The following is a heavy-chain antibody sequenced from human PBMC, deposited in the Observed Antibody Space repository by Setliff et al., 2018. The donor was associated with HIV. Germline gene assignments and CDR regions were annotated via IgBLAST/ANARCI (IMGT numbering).Heavy chain of an antibody. CDR2: INPSSGGT. J-gene: IGHJ4*02. CDR3: ARGPPIVVVPAALLTFDY. CDR1: GYTFTDYY. Sequence: GASVKVSCKASGYTFTDYYVHWVRQAPGQGLEWMGWINPSSGGTNYAQTFQGRVTMTRDTSITTAYLDLTSLRSDDTAVYYCARGPPIVVVPAALLTFDYWGQGTLVTVSS. V-gene: IGHV1-2*02. D-gene: IGHD2-2*01.